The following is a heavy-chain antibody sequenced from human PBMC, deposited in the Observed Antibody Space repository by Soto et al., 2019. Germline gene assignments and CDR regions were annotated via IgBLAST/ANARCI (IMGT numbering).Heavy chain of an antibody. J-gene: IGHJ6*02. Sequence: QVQLVQSGAEVKKPGASVKVSCKASGYTFTGYYIHWVRQAPGQGLEWMGWINPNSGGTNYAQKFQGWVTMTRDTSISTAYMGLSRLRSDDTAVYYCARDLSSSSWYNYYYGMDVWGQGTTVTVSS. CDR2: INPNSGGT. CDR3: ARDLSSSSWYNYYYGMDV. CDR1: GYTFTGYY. D-gene: IGHD6-13*01. V-gene: IGHV1-2*04.